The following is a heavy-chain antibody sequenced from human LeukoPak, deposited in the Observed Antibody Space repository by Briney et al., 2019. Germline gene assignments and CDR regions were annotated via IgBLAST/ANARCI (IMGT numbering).Heavy chain of an antibody. CDR2: ISYSEST. Sequence: PSETLSLTCTVAGGSFSSNTYYWGWIRQPPGKGLEWIGSISYSESTYYNPFLKSRVTISVDTSKNQFSLELLSVAAADTAVYYCARHVGPDTRITMLRGVSFPRYNNWFDPWGQGTLVTVSS. D-gene: IGHD3-10*01. V-gene: IGHV4-39*01. J-gene: IGHJ5*02. CDR1: GGSFSSNTYY. CDR3: ARHVGPDTRITMLRGVSFPRYNNWFDP.